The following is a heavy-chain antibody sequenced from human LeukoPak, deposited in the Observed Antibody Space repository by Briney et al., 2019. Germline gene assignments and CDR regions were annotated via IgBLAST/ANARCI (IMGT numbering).Heavy chain of an antibody. J-gene: IGHJ4*02. CDR1: GYSISSGYY. CDR2: IYHSGST. D-gene: IGHD3-10*01. V-gene: IGHV4-38-2*01. CDR3: ARQAGSYYRFDY. Sequence: SETLSLTCAVSGYSISSGYYWGWIRQPPGKGLEWIGSIYHSGSTYYNPSLKGRVTISVDTSKNQFSLKLSSVTAADTAVYYCARQAGSYYRFDYWGQGTLVTVSS.